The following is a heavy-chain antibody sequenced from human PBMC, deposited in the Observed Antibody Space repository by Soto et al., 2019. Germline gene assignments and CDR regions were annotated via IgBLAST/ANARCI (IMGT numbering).Heavy chain of an antibody. CDR2: FYHNGTS. V-gene: IGHV4-4*02. CDR1: GGSIRSTNW. Sequence: VHLQESGPGLVKPSGTVSLTCVVSGGSIRSTNWWAWVRQTPGKGLEWIGEFYHNGTSNYNPSLKGRATISVDRSKDQVSLRLNSVIDADTAVYYCARDLDRYCSVTSCHAMDVWGQGTPVTVSS. J-gene: IGHJ6*02. D-gene: IGHD2-15*01. CDR3: ARDLDRYCSVTSCHAMDV.